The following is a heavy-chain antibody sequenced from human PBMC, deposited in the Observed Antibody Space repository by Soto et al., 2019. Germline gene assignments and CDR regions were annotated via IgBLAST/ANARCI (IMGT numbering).Heavy chain of an antibody. D-gene: IGHD3-10*01. V-gene: IGHV3-9*01. CDR2: ISWNSGSI. CDR3: AKDTGGVLWFGEFDY. CDR1: GFTFDDYA. Sequence: GGSLRLSCAASGFTFDDYAMHWVRQAPGKGLEWVSGISWNSGSIGYADSVKGRFTISRDNAKNSLYLQMNSLRAEDTALYYCAKDTGGVLWFGEFDYWGQGTLVTVSS. J-gene: IGHJ4*02.